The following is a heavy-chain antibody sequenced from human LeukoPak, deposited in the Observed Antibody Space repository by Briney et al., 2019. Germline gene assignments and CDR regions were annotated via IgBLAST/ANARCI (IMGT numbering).Heavy chain of an antibody. CDR1: GGSISSYY. CDR2: IYHSGST. Sequence: SETLSLTCTVSGGSISSYYWSWIRQPPGKGLEWIGYIYHSGSTYYNPSLKSRVTISVDRSKNQFSLKLSSVTAADTAVYYCARDRVVGATKDLLDYWGQGTLVTVSS. V-gene: IGHV4-59*12. D-gene: IGHD1-26*01. J-gene: IGHJ4*02. CDR3: ARDRVVGATKDLLDY.